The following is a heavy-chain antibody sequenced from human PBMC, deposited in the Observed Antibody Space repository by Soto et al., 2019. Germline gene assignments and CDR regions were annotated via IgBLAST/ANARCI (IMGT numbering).Heavy chain of an antibody. CDR3: ATSLWFGTQVEL. CDR1: GGYFNDNY. CDR2: ISRSGAT. V-gene: IGHV4-34*01. Sequence: QVQLQQWGAGLLKPSETLSLSCAVYGGYFNDNYYTWFRQPPGKGLEWIGEISRSGATKYIPSLKNRATISFDTSKNHVSLKETSVTAADTAVYYCATSLWFGTQVELWGQGALVTVSS. J-gene: IGHJ5*02. D-gene: IGHD3-10*01.